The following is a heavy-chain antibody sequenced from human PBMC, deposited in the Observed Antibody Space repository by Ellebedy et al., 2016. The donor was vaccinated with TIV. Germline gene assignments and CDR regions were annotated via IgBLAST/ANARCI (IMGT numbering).Heavy chain of an antibody. Sequence: GESLKISCAASGFPFINYAMSLVRQAPGKGPEWVSAMTASGGITYYADSVKGRFTISRDNSKSTLYLQMDSLRAEDTAVYYCAKALSTVTTFDCWGQGTLVTVSS. D-gene: IGHD4-17*01. J-gene: IGHJ4*02. CDR2: MTASGGIT. V-gene: IGHV3-23*01. CDR3: AKALSTVTTFDC. CDR1: GFPFINYA.